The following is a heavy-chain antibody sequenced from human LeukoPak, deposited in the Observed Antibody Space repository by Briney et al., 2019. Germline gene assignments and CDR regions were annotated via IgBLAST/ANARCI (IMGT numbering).Heavy chain of an antibody. J-gene: IGHJ4*02. Sequence: GGSLRLSCVATGFTFSRYAIHWVRQAPGKGLEWVAVIPYDGSNKYYVDSVKGRFTISRDNSKNTLYLQMNSLRGEDTAVYYCARDLAWWELLFASWGQEPLVTVSS. CDR1: GFTFSRYA. D-gene: IGHD1-26*01. V-gene: IGHV3-30-3*01. CDR3: ARDLAWWELLFAS. CDR2: IPYDGSNK.